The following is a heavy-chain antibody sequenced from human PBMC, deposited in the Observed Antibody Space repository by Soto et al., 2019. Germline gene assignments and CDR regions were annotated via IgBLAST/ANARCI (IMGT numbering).Heavy chain of an antibody. CDR2: ISYDGSNK. Sequence: PGGSLRLSCAASGFTFSSYGMHWVRQAPGKGLEWVAVISYDGSNKYYADSVKGRFTISKDNSKNTLYLQMNSLRAEDTAVYYCAKHPNPEYSSSWYVWGQGTLVTVSS. D-gene: IGHD6-13*01. V-gene: IGHV3-30*18. CDR3: AKHPNPEYSSSWYV. J-gene: IGHJ4*02. CDR1: GFTFSSYG.